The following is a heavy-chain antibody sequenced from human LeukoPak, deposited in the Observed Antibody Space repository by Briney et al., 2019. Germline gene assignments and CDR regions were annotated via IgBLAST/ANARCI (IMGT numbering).Heavy chain of an antibody. J-gene: IGHJ6*03. D-gene: IGHD2-21*01. CDR2: INSDGSST. CDR3: ARDQAVVIGYYYYYMDV. CDR1: GFTFSSYW. Sequence: GGSLRLSCAASGFTFSSYWMHWVRQAPGKELVWVSRINSDGSSTSYADSVKGRFTISRDNAKNTLYLQMNSLRAEDTAVYYCARDQAVVIGYYYYYMDVWGKGTTVTVSS. V-gene: IGHV3-74*01.